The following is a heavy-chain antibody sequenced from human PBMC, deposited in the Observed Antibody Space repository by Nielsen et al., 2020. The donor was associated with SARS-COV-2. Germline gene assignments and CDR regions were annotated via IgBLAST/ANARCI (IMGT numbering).Heavy chain of an antibody. Sequence: GGSLRLSCAASGFTFSSYVMSWVRQAPGKGLEWVSAISGSTSNTYYADSVKGRFTISRDNAENSLYLQMNSLRAEDTAVYYCAAYYASGSYSSGSSNYYYYGKDVWGQGTTVTVSS. CDR2: ISGSTSNT. J-gene: IGHJ6*02. V-gene: IGHV3-23*01. CDR1: GFTFSSYV. CDR3: AAYYASGSYSSGSSNYYYYGKDV. D-gene: IGHD3-10*01.